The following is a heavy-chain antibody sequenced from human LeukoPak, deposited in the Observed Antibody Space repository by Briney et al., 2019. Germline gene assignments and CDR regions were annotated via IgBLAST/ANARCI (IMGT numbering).Heavy chain of an antibody. CDR1: GYIFSDYY. J-gene: IGHJ4*02. D-gene: IGHD3-22*01. V-gene: IGHV1-2*02. CDR3: ARARDSSGYYYSY. CDR2: INPNSGGT. Sequence: ASVKVSCKASGYIFSDYYLHWVRQAPGQGLEWMGWINPNSGGTNYAQKFQGRVTMTRDTSISTAYMELSRLRSDDTAVYYCARARDSSGYYYSYWGQGTLVTVSS.